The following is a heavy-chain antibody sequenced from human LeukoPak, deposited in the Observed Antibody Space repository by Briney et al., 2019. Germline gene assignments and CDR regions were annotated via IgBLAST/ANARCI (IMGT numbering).Heavy chain of an antibody. J-gene: IGHJ6*02. CDR3: ARAQYYDSTTAGGMDV. Sequence: PGGSLRLSCAASGFTFSSYWMHWVRQAPGKGLVWVSRINSDGSSTNYADSVKGRFTSSRDNAKNTLSLQVNSLRAEDTAVYYCARAQYYDSTTAGGMDVWGQGTTVTVSS. CDR1: GFTFSSYW. V-gene: IGHV3-74*01. D-gene: IGHD3-22*01. CDR2: INSDGSST.